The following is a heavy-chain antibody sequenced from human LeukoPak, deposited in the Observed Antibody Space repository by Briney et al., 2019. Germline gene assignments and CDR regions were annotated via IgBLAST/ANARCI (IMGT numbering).Heavy chain of an antibody. V-gene: IGHV3-23*01. D-gene: IGHD6-13*01. Sequence: GGSLRLFCAPSKFTFSTYAMSCVRHAPGKGLEWVSVICGSGGTTYYADSVKGRFTISRDNSKNTLNLQMNSLRAEETALYRCAKARQAGYSSSTYAFDIWGQGTIVTAS. CDR1: KFTFSTYA. J-gene: IGHJ3*02. CDR3: AKARQAGYSSSTYAFDI. CDR2: ICGSGGTT.